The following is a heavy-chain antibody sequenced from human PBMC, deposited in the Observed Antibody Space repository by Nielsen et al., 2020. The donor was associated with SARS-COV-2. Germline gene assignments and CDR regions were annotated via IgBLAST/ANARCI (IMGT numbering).Heavy chain of an antibody. J-gene: IGHJ1*01. CDR2: MIPIFGTA. CDR3: ASYGIAVAGTLPAEYFQH. V-gene: IGHV1-69*13. Sequence: SVKVSCKASGGTFSSYAISWVRQAPGQGPEWMGGMIPIFGTANYAQKFQGRVTITADESTSTAYMELSSLRSEDTAVYYCASYGIAVAGTLPAEYFQHWGQVTLVTVSS. CDR1: GGTFSSYA. D-gene: IGHD6-19*01.